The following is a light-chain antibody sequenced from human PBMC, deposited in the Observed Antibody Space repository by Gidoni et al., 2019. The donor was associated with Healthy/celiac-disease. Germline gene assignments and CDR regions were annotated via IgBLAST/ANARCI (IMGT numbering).Light chain of an antibody. V-gene: IGKV2-28*01. CDR1: QSLLHSNGYNY. CDR3: MQALQTPRT. CDR2: LGS. Sequence: DIVMTQSPLSLPVTPGEPASISCRSSQSLLHSNGYNYLDWYLQTPGQSPHLLNYLGSNRASGVPDRFSGSGSGTDFTLKISRVEAEDVGVYYCMQALQTPRTFGGGTKVEIK. J-gene: IGKJ4*01.